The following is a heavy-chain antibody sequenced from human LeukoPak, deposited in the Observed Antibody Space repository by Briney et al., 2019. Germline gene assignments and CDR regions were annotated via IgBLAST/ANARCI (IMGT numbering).Heavy chain of an antibody. J-gene: IGHJ6*04. CDR1: GFTFSTYI. V-gene: IGHV3-48*04. Sequence: GGSLRLSCAASGFTFSTYIMTWVRQAPGKGLEWVSYISSSGSTIYYADSVKGRFTISRDNAKNSLYLQMNSLRAEDTAVYYCAELGITMIGGVWGKGTTVTISS. D-gene: IGHD3-10*02. CDR2: ISSSGSTI. CDR3: AELGITMIGGV.